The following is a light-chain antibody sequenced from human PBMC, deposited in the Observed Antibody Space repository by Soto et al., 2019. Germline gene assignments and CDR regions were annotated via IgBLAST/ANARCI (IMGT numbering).Light chain of an antibody. V-gene: IGKV3-20*01. J-gene: IGKJ5*01. CDR1: QSVGSSY. CDR2: AAS. Sequence: EIVLTQSPGTLSLSPGERATLSCRASQSVGSSYLPWYQQKPGQAPRLLIYAASSRATGGPERFSCSASGTVLTITASRLEPLNFRVYYCPQYGNSPPTTFGQGIRMEIK. CDR3: PQYGNSPPTT.